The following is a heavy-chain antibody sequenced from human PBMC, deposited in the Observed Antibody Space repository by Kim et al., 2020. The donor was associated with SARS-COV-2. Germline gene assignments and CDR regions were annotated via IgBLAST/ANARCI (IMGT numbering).Heavy chain of an antibody. V-gene: IGHV3-23*03. Sequence: GGSLRLSCAASGFTFSSYAMSWVRQAPGKGLEWVSVIYSGGSSTYYADSVKGRFTISRDNSKNTLYLQMNSLRAEDTAVYYCAKLGVPGPYYYYGMDVWGQGTTVTVSS. CDR2: IYSGGSST. J-gene: IGHJ6*02. CDR1: GFTFSSYA. CDR3: AKLGVPGPYYYYGMDV.